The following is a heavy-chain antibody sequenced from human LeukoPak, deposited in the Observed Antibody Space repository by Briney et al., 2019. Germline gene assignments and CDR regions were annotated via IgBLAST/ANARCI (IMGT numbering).Heavy chain of an antibody. V-gene: IGHV3-7*01. CDR1: GFTFSGNW. D-gene: IGHD5-24*01. CDR3: AKLLGTATTYDS. Sequence: GGSLTLSCAASGFTFSGNWMSWVRQAPGKGLEWVASINPDGSQKLYVDSVKGRLTISSDNTKSSLYLQMNSLGAEDTAMYYCAKLLGTATTYDSWGQGTRVTVSS. CDR2: INPDGSQK. J-gene: IGHJ4*02.